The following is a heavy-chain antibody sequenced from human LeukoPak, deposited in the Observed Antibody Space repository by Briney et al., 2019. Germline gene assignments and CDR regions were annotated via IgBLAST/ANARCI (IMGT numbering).Heavy chain of an antibody. J-gene: IGHJ4*02. CDR2: IIPIFGTA. D-gene: IGHD3-3*01. Sequence: SAKVSCKASGGTFSSYAISWVRQAPGQGLEWMGGIIPIFGTANYAQKFQGRVTITADESTSTAYMELSSLRSEDTAVYYCASSLYDFWSGYPNRFDYWGQGTLVTVSS. CDR3: ASSLYDFWSGYPNRFDY. CDR1: GGTFSSYA. V-gene: IGHV1-69*13.